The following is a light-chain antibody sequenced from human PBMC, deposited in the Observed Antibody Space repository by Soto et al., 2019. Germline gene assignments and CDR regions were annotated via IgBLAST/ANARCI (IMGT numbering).Light chain of an antibody. Sequence: DIQMTQSPSSLSASVGDRVTITCRASQSISTYLNWYQQKPGTAPKLLVYAASSLQSGVPSRFSGSGSGTDFTLIISSLQPEDFASYYCQQSFSTPPTFGQGTKVEIK. CDR2: AAS. CDR1: QSISTY. J-gene: IGKJ1*01. V-gene: IGKV1-39*01. CDR3: QQSFSTPPT.